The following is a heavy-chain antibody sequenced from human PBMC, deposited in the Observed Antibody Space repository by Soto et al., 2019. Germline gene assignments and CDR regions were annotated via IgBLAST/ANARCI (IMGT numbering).Heavy chain of an antibody. V-gene: IGHV4-39*01. CDR2: IKYSGHT. CDR3: ARVDIAVVPSTTFDY. D-gene: IGHD2-2*01. Sequence: SETLSLTCNVSGVIVSRGTYYWSWIRQPPGKGLEWIGSIKYSGHTFYNPSLKSRVTMSVDTSKNQFPLRLSSVTAAETAVYYCARVDIAVVPSTTFDYWGQGTLVTVSS. CDR1: GVIVSRGTYY. J-gene: IGHJ4*02.